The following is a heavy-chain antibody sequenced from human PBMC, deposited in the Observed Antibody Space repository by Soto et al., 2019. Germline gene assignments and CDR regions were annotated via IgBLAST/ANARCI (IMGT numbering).Heavy chain of an antibody. CDR1: GGSVSSTTYY. V-gene: IGHV4-39*02. Sequence: SETLSLTCTVSGGSVSSTTYYWGWVRQPPGKGLEWIGSICYSVASYYNPSLKSRVTISADTSKNNFSLKLSSLTATDTAVYYCARRVAAAGHYFDFWGQGVLVTVSS. J-gene: IGHJ4*02. D-gene: IGHD6-25*01. CDR2: ICYSVAS. CDR3: ARRVAAAGHYFDF.